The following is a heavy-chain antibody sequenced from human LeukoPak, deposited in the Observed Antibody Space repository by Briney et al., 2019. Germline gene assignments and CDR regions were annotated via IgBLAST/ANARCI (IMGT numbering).Heavy chain of an antibody. V-gene: IGHV4-59*08. J-gene: IGHJ5*02. CDR1: GGSISNHF. D-gene: IGHD3-10*01. CDR3: ARQPLVTGVRGVRVWLDP. CDR2: IYYRGST. Sequence: KPSETLSLTCTVSGGSISNHFWSWLRQPPGKGREGSGNIYYRGSTNYNPSLKSRITISVDTFKNQFHLQLRSVTAADTGVYYCARQPLVTGVRGVRVWLDPWGQGTLVTVSS.